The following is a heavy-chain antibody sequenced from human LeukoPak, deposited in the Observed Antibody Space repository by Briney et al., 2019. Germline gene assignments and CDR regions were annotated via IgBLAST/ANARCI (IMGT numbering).Heavy chain of an antibody. CDR3: SRGYCSGDSCYHSYPWFDY. CDR2: IYYSGST. D-gene: IGHD2-15*01. Sequence: SETLSLTCTVSGGSTSSYYWSWIRQPPGKGLEWIGYIYYSGSTNYNPSLKSRVTISVDTSKNQFSLKLSSVTAADTAVYYCSRGYCSGDSCYHSYPWFDYWGQGTLVTVSS. J-gene: IGHJ4*02. V-gene: IGHV4-59*12. CDR1: GGSTSSYY.